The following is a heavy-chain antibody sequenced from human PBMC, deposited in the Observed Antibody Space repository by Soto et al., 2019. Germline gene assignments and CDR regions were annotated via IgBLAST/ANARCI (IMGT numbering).Heavy chain of an antibody. Sequence: ASVKVSCKSSGFIFTGYYMHWGRRAPGQGLEWMGWIKSNGGDPKYAQKFQDRVTMTRDTSMNTVYMELSSLRSDDSAVYYCARDERSYGEPPFDYWGQGTLVTVSS. CDR3: ARDERSYGEPPFDY. V-gene: IGHV1-2*02. D-gene: IGHD3-16*01. CDR1: GFIFTGYY. J-gene: IGHJ4*02. CDR2: IKSNGGDP.